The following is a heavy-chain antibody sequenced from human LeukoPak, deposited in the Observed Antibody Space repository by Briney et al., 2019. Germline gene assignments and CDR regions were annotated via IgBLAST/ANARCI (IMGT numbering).Heavy chain of an antibody. Sequence: PGGSLRLSCAASGFTFSSYAMSWVRQAPGKGLEWVSAISGSGGSTYYADSVKGWFTISRDNSKNTLYLQMNSLRAEDTAVYYCAKDDRYSGYAGYFDYWGQGTLVTVSS. V-gene: IGHV3-23*01. J-gene: IGHJ4*02. CDR3: AKDDRYSGYAGYFDY. CDR2: ISGSGGST. CDR1: GFTFSSYA. D-gene: IGHD5-12*01.